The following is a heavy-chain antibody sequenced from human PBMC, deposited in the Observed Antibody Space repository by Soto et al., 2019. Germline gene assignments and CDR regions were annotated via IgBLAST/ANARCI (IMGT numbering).Heavy chain of an antibody. V-gene: IGHV2-70*11. J-gene: IGHJ4*02. CDR3: ASSGASGYDFWSGYFFFDY. CDR1: GFSLSTSGMC. D-gene: IGHD3-3*01. Sequence: SGPTLVNPTQTLTLTCTFSGFSLSTSGMCVSWIRQPPGKALEWLARIDWDDDKYYSTSLKTRLTISKDTSKNQVVLTMTNMDPVDTATYYCASSGASGYDFWSGYFFFDYWGQGTLVTVSS. CDR2: IDWDDDK.